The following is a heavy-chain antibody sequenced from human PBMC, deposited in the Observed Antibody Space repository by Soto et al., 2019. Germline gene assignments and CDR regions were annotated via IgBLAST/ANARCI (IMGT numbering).Heavy chain of an antibody. CDR2: ISGGGAIM. V-gene: IGHV3-48*02. CDR3: AREGVQLCYLDY. J-gene: IGHJ4*02. CDR1: GFTFSTYT. D-gene: IGHD5-18*01. Sequence: EVQLVESGGGLVQPRGSLRLSCAACGFTFSTYTMNWVRQAPGKGLEWVSYISGGGAIMYYADSGKGLFTISRDNVKNSLYPQMNSLRHEDTAVYYGAREGVQLCYLDYWGQGVPVTVSS.